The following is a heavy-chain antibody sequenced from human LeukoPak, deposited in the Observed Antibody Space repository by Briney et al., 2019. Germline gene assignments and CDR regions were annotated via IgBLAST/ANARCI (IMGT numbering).Heavy chain of an antibody. Sequence: GGSLRLSCAASRFTFSSYGMHWVRQAPGKGLEWVAVISYDGSNKYYADSVKGRFTISRDNSKNTLYLQMNSLRAEDTAVYYCAKDGTWYDSSGYYPPTYYFDYWGQGTLVTVSS. V-gene: IGHV3-30*18. CDR3: AKDGTWYDSSGYYPPTYYFDY. CDR1: RFTFSSYG. D-gene: IGHD3-22*01. CDR2: ISYDGSNK. J-gene: IGHJ4*02.